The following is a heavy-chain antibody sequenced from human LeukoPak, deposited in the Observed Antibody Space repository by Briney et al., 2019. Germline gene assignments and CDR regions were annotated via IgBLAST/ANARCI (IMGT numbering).Heavy chain of an antibody. CDR1: GGSISSYY. V-gene: IGHV4-59*01. Sequence: SETLSLTCTVSGGSISSYYWSWIRQPPGKGLEWIGYIHFSGSTNYNPSLKSRVTVSDDKSKNQFSLKLSSVTAADTAVYYCARIFRGAYFDYWGQGTLVTDSS. CDR2: IHFSGST. J-gene: IGHJ4*02. D-gene: IGHD3-10*01. CDR3: ARIFRGAYFDY.